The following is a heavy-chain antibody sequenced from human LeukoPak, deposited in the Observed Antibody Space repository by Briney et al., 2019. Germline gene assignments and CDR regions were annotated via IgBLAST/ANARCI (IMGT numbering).Heavy chain of an antibody. D-gene: IGHD3-22*01. CDR2: IYPSGGST. J-gene: IGHJ4*02. CDR1: GYSFTSYN. Sequence: ASVKVSCKASGYSFTSYNIHWVRQAPGQGLEWMGIIYPSGGSTSYAQKFQGRVTMTRDTSTSTVYMELSSLRSEDTALYYCARVYYDSSGLFDYWGQGTLVSVSS. V-gene: IGHV1-46*01. CDR3: ARVYYDSSGLFDY.